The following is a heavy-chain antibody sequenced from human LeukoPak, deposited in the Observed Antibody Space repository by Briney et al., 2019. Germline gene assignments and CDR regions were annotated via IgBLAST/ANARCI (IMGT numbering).Heavy chain of an antibody. CDR1: GYTFTSYG. Sequence: ASVKVSCKASGYTFTSYGISWVRQAPGQGLEWMGWISAYNGNTNYAQKLLGRVTMTTDASTSTAYMELRSLRSDDTAVYYCARDLLTGELSDYWGQGTLVTVSS. D-gene: IGHD3-16*02. CDR3: ARDLLTGELSDY. J-gene: IGHJ4*02. CDR2: ISAYNGNT. V-gene: IGHV1-18*01.